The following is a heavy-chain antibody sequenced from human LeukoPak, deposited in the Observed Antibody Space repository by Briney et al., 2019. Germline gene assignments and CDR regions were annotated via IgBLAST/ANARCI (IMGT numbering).Heavy chain of an antibody. CDR1: GDSVSSNSAT. J-gene: IGHJ4*02. D-gene: IGHD3-10*01. CDR3: ARDAEDPGSPLDS. Sequence: SQTLSLTCAISGDSVSSNSATWHWIRQSPSRGLEWLGRTYYRSKWYNDYAVSVRSRINISPDSSKNQFSLQLNSVTPEDTAVYYCARDAEDPGSPLDSWGQGTLVTVSS. CDR2: TYYRSKWYN. V-gene: IGHV6-1*01.